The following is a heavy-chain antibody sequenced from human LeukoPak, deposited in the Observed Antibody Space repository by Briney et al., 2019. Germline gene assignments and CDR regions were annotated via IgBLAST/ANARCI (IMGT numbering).Heavy chain of an antibody. J-gene: IGHJ4*02. V-gene: IGHV3-21*01. CDR1: GFTFSSYS. CDR2: ISSSSNYI. Sequence: GGSLRLSCAASGFTFSSYSMNWVRQAPGKGLEWVSSISSSSNYIYYADSVKGRFTISRDNAKNSLYLQMNSLRAEDTAVYYCARANMHLGPFDYWGQGTQVTVSS. D-gene: IGHD2-2*01. CDR3: ARANMHLGPFDY.